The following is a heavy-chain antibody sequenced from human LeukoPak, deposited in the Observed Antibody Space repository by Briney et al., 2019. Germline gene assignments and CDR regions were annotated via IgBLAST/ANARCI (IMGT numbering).Heavy chain of an antibody. J-gene: IGHJ4*02. D-gene: IGHD6-13*01. CDR2: INAGNGNT. CDR3: ARDSGSSSWYNY. Sequence: GASVKVSCKASGGTFSSYAMHWVRQAPGQRLEWMGWINAGNGNTKYSQKFQGRATITRDTSASTAYMELSSLRSEDTAVYYCARDSGSSSWYNYWGQGTLVTVSS. V-gene: IGHV1-3*01. CDR1: GGTFSSYA.